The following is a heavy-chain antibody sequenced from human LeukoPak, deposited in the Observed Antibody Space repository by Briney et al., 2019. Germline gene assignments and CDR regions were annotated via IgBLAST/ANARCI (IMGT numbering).Heavy chain of an antibody. J-gene: IGHJ4*02. CDR3: ARAGGWGSYLY. CDR1: GYIFTRYG. Sequence: ASVKVSCKASGYIFTRYGISWVGQAAGQGLEWMGWINAYNGNTNYAQTLQGGLTMTTDTHTSTAYLEVASLPYDDTAVYYCARAGGWGSYLYWGQGTLVTVSS. CDR2: INAYNGNT. D-gene: IGHD3-10*01. V-gene: IGHV1-18*01.